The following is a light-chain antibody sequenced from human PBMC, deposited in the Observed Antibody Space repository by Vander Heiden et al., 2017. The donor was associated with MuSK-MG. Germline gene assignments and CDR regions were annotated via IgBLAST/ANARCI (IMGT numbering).Light chain of an antibody. CDR3: STWDYSLRVRV. Sequence: QSALTQAASVSGTVGQNVTLSCTGNINNVRSDPVGWYQQSSHGSPKTVMFGKPPPSGIPDRFCGSESGTTASLSIAGLQPEDGADYCCSTWDYSLRVRVLGGGTKLTVL. J-gene: IGLJ2*01. V-gene: IGLV1-44*01. CDR2: GKP. CDR1: INNVRSDP.